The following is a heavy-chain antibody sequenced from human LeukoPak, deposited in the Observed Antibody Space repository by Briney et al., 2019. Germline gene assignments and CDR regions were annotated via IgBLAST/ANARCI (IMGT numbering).Heavy chain of an antibody. CDR1: GGSVSSGSYY. J-gene: IGHJ6*02. D-gene: IGHD4-11*01. Sequence: TSETLSLTCTVSGGSVSSGSYYWSWIRQPPGKGLEWIGYIYYSGSTNYNPSLKSRVTISVDTSKNQFSLKLSSVTAADTAVYYCARGGLRNYENYGMDVWGQGTTVTVSS. CDR2: IYYSGST. CDR3: ARGGLRNYENYGMDV. V-gene: IGHV4-61*01.